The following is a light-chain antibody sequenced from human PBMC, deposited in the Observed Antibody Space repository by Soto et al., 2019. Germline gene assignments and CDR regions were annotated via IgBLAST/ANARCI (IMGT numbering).Light chain of an antibody. J-gene: IGKJ4*01. CDR2: DAS. CDR3: QQYNSYSPID. V-gene: IGKV1-5*01. Sequence: DIQMPQSPSTLSASVGARVSIPCRASQSISSWLAWYQQKPGKAPKLLIYDASSLASGVPSRSRGSGSGTESNPTISSLQPDAVAPSDCQQYNSYSPIDFGGGTTVESK. CDR1: QSISSW.